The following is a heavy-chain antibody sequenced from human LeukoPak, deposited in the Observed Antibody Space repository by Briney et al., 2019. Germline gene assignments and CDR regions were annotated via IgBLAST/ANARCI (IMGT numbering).Heavy chain of an antibody. CDR2: IWYDGSNK. J-gene: IGHJ5*02. Sequence: PGRSLRLSCAASGFTFSSYGMHWVRQAPGKGLEWVAVIWYDGSNKYYADSVKGRFTISRDNSKNTLYLQMNSLRAEDTAVYYCANPLGVSFNTFSGVRGSSFDPWGQGTLVTVSS. V-gene: IGHV3-33*06. CDR1: GFTFSSYG. CDR3: ANPLGVSFNTFSGVRGSSFDP. D-gene: IGHD2-15*01.